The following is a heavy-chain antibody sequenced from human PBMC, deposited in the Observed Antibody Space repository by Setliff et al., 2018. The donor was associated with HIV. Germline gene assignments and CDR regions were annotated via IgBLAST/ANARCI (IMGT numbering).Heavy chain of an antibody. J-gene: IGHJ6*03. D-gene: IGHD1-1*01. CDR1: GGSISGYY. CDR2: IHYSGSS. CDR3: ARFPAWLLGRRGGYYYYMDV. Sequence: SETLSLTCTVSGGSISGYYWSWVRQPQEKRLELIGIIHYSGSSDYNPSLKSRITISVDMSRIQFSLVLSSVTAADTAVYYCARFPAWLLGRRGGYYYYMDVWGKGTTVTVSS. V-gene: IGHV4-59*01.